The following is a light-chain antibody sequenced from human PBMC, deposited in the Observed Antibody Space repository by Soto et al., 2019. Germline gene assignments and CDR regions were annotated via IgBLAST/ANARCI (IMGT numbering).Light chain of an antibody. V-gene: IGLV4-69*01. Sequence: QLVLTQSPSASASLGASVKLTCTLSSGHSSYAIAWHQQQPEKGPRYLMKLNSDGSHSKGDGIPDRFSGSSSGAERYLTISSLQSEDEADYYCQTWGTGPWVFRGGTKLTVL. J-gene: IGLJ3*02. CDR1: SGHSSYA. CDR3: QTWGTGPWV. CDR2: LNSDGSH.